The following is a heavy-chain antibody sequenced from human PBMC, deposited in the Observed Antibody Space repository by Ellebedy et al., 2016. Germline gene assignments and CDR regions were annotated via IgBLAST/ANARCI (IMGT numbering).Heavy chain of an antibody. CDR3: ARGRVVTVPLNSFDP. CDR1: RGSFSGYY. V-gene: IGHV4-34*01. Sequence: GSLRLSXAVDRGSFSGYYWSWIRQSPGKGLEWIGEINHTGTTNCNPSLKSRLTISADKSKNQFYLKLSSVTAADTAVYYCARGRVVTVPLNSFDPWGQGTLVTVSS. J-gene: IGHJ5*02. CDR2: INHTGTT. D-gene: IGHD4-23*01.